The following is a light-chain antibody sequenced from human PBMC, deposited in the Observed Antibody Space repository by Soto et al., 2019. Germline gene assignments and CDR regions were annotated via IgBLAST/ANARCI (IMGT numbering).Light chain of an antibody. CDR2: GAS. Sequence: AIQMTQSPSSLSASVGDRVTISCRASQDVRHHIGWYQQTPGKAPKLLIYGASSLQSGVPSRFSCSGHGSDFALTISGLQPEDFATYVCLQDSGYSWTFGQGTKVDIK. J-gene: IGKJ1*01. CDR3: LQDSGYSWT. V-gene: IGKV1-6*01. CDR1: QDVRHH.